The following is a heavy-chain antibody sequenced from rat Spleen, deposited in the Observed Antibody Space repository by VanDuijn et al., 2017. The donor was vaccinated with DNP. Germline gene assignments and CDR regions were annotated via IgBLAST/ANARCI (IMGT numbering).Heavy chain of an antibody. D-gene: IGHD1-7*01. J-gene: IGHJ2*01. CDR3: ATILRVDY. Sequence: EVQLVESGGGPVQPGRSLKLSCSASGFSFSRFYMAWVRQAPKKGLEWVATISTSGNTTYYQDSVKGRFTISRDNAKTSLYLQMSSLRSEDTATFYCATILRVDYWGQGVMVTVSS. CDR1: GFSFSRFY. V-gene: IGHV5-25*01. CDR2: ISTSGNTT.